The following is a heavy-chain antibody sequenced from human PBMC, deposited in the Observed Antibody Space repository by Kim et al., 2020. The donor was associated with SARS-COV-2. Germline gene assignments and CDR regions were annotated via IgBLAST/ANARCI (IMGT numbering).Heavy chain of an antibody. D-gene: IGHD6-13*01. V-gene: IGHV4-34*01. J-gene: IGHJ4*02. CDR2: INHSGST. Sequence: SETLSLTCAVYGGSFSGYYWSWIRQPPGKGLEWIGEINHSGSTNYNPSLKSRVTISVDTSKNQFSLKLSSVTAADTAVYYCARGPGQQQLGRRLDYWGQGTLVTVSS. CDR3: ARGPGQQQLGRRLDY. CDR1: GGSFSGYY.